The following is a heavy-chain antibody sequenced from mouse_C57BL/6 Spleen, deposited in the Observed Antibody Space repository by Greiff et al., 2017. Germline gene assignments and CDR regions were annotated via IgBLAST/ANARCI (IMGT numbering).Heavy chain of an antibody. CDR1: GYSITSGYY. Sequence: VQLQQSGPGLVKPSQSLSLTCSVTGYSITSGYYWNWIRQFPGNKLEWMGYISYDGSNNYNPSLKNQISITRDTSKNQFFLKLNSVTTEDTATYDCAREGYYGSSHYAMDYWGQGTSVTVSS. CDR3: AREGYYGSSHYAMDY. CDR2: ISYDGSN. V-gene: IGHV3-6*01. D-gene: IGHD1-1*01. J-gene: IGHJ4*01.